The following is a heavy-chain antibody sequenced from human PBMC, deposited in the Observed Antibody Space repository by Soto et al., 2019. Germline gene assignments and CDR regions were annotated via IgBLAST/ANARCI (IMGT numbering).Heavy chain of an antibody. D-gene: IGHD4-4*01. CDR2: ISGSGIST. Sequence: EAQLLESGGGLVQPGGSLRLSCAASGFTFSNYPMSWVRQAPGKGLEWVSGISGSGISTYYTDSVKGRFTISRDNSKNTVFLQMNSLRDEDTAVYYCVKPPVITASYYYYDMDVWGQGTTVTVSS. CDR3: VKPPVITASYYYYDMDV. J-gene: IGHJ6*02. V-gene: IGHV3-23*01. CDR1: GFTFSNYP.